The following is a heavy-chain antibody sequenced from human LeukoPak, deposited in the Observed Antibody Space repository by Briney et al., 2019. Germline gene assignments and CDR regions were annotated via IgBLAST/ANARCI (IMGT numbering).Heavy chain of an antibody. CDR2: IDSGSNNI. Sequence: PGGSLRLSCAASGFTFSTYSMNWVRQAPGKGLEWVSGIDSGSNNIHYADSVKGRFTISRDDAKNSLYLQMDSLRAEDTAVYYCAKDQRGYSSGWYYFDYWGQGTLVTVSS. D-gene: IGHD6-19*01. V-gene: IGHV3-48*01. J-gene: IGHJ4*02. CDR1: GFTFSTYS. CDR3: AKDQRGYSSGWYYFDY.